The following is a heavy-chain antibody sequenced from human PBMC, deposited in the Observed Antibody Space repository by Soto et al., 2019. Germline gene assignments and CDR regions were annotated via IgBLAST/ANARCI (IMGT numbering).Heavy chain of an antibody. CDR1: GGTFSSYA. Sequence: SVKVSCKASGGTFSSYAISWVRQAPGQGLEWMGGIIPIFGTANYAQKFQGRVTITADKSTSTAYMELSSLRSEDTAVYYCASWAVATRTFDYWGQGTLVTVSS. CDR2: IIPIFGTA. J-gene: IGHJ4*02. D-gene: IGHD5-12*01. CDR3: ASWAVATRTFDY. V-gene: IGHV1-69*06.